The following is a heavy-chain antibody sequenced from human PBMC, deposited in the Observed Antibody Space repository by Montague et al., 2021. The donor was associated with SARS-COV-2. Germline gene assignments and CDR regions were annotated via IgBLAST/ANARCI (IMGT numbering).Heavy chain of an antibody. J-gene: IGHJ6*02. D-gene: IGHD6-13*01. CDR1: GFTFSRQG. CDR2: IDGNGGGI. V-gene: IGHV3-23*01. CDR3: AKEVATAGPWYYGLDV. Sequence: SLRLSCAASGFTFSRQGMNWVRQAPGKGLEWFSVIDGNGGGIFYADSVKGRFTISRGNSKNTLYLQLNSLRGDDTAVYYCAKEVATAGPWYYGLDVWGQGTTVTVSS.